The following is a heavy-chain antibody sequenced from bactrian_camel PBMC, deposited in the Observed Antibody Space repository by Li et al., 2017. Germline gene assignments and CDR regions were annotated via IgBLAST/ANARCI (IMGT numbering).Heavy chain of an antibody. CDR1: GFTRWPFSMYD. Sequence: VQLVESGGGLVQPGGSLTLSCAGSGFTRWPFSMYDVSWVRQAPGKGLEWVSRIDSGDDSTYYSDSVKGRFTISRDNAKNTLYLQLNSLKTEDTAMYYCAKASDGRWYDWDYWGQGTQVTVS. D-gene: IGHD6*01. J-gene: IGHJ4*01. V-gene: IGHV3S40*01. CDR2: IDSGDDST. CDR3: AKASDGRWYDWDY.